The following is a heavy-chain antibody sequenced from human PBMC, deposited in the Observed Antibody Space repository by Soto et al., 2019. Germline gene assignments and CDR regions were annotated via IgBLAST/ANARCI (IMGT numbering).Heavy chain of an antibody. CDR1: GGSFSGYY. Sequence: ETLSLTCAVYGGSFSGYYWSWIRQPPGKGLEWIGEINHSGSTNYNPSLKSRVTISVDTSKNQFSLKLSSVTAADTAVYYCARGFRNWNCSHWGQGTLVTVSS. D-gene: IGHD1-7*01. J-gene: IGHJ4*02. V-gene: IGHV4-34*01. CDR2: INHSGST. CDR3: ARGFRNWNCSH.